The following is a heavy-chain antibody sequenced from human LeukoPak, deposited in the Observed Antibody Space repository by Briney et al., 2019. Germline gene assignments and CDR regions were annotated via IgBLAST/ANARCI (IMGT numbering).Heavy chain of an antibody. D-gene: IGHD6-19*01. CDR3: ASGGVAGRWPLDY. V-gene: IGHV4-4*07. J-gene: IGHJ4*02. CDR1: GGSISSYY. CDR2: IQISGNT. Sequence: SETLSLTCTVSGGSISSYYCSWIRQPAGKGLEWIGRIQISGNTNYNPSLKSRAIMSVDTSKNQFSLKLTSVTAADTAVYYCASGGVAGRWPLDYWGQGTLVTVSS.